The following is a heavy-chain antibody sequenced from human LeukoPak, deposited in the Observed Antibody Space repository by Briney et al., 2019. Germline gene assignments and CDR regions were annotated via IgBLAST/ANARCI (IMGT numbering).Heavy chain of an antibody. Sequence: QPSETLSLTCTVSGGSISSYYWSWIRQPPGKGLEWIGYIYYSGSTNYNPSLKSRVTISVDTSKNQFSLKLSSVTAADTAVYYCARVRDFWSGYLDYWGQGTLVTVSS. J-gene: IGHJ4*02. CDR2: IYYSGST. V-gene: IGHV4-59*01. D-gene: IGHD3-3*01. CDR3: ARVRDFWSGYLDY. CDR1: GGSISSYY.